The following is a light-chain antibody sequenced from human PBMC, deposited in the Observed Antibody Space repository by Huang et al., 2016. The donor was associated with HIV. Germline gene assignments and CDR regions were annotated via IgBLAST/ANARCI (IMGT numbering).Light chain of an antibody. V-gene: IGKV2-29*02. CDR3: MQSIHLPYT. Sequence: EIVLTQTPLSLSVTPGQPASISCKSSQSLLHDDGKTFLFWFLQKPGQSPQLLLYEVSSRFSGVPDRFSGRGSGTDFILDISRVEAEDVGRYYCMQSIHLPYTFGQGTKLEIK. CDR2: EVS. J-gene: IGKJ2*01. CDR1: QSLLHDDGKTF.